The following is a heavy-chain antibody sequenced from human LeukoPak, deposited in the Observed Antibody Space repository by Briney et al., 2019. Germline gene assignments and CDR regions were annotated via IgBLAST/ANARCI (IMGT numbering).Heavy chain of an antibody. J-gene: IGHJ5*02. V-gene: IGHV1-18*01. CDR1: GYTFTSYG. Sequence: ASVTVSCKASGYTFTSYGISWVRQAPGQGLEWMGWISAYNGNTNYAQKLQGRVTMTTDRSTSTAYMELRSLRSDDTAVYYCARVNDYSNYPNWFDPWGQGTLVTVSS. CDR3: ARVNDYSNYPNWFDP. D-gene: IGHD4-11*01. CDR2: ISAYNGNT.